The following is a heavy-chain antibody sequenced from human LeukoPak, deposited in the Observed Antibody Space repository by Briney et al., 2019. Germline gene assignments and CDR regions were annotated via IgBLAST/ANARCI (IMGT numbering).Heavy chain of an antibody. J-gene: IGHJ3*02. D-gene: IGHD3-22*01. CDR2: INHSGST. Sequence: SEALSLTCAVYGGSFSGYYWSWIRQPPGKGLEWIGEINHSGSTNYNPSLKSRVTISVDTSKNQFSLKLSSVTAADTAVYYCARASPRSYYYDSSGYYAAGGAFDIWGQGTMVTVSS. CDR3: ARASPRSYYYDSSGYYAAGGAFDI. V-gene: IGHV4-34*01. CDR1: GGSFSGYY.